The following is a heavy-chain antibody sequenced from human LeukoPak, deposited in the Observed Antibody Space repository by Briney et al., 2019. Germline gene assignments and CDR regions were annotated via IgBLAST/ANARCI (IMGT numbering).Heavy chain of an antibody. V-gene: IGHV3-NL1*01. CDR3: AKDSWYYGSGSYYPSD. Sequence: GGSLRLFCVGSGFTFSIHGMNWVRQAPGKGLEWVSGIGGSSIGHSTHYADSVKGRFTISRDNSKNTVHLQMNNLRAEDMAVYYCAKDSWYYGSGSYYPSDWGQGTLVTVSS. J-gene: IGHJ4*02. CDR1: GFTFSIHG. D-gene: IGHD3-10*01. CDR2: IGGSSIGHST.